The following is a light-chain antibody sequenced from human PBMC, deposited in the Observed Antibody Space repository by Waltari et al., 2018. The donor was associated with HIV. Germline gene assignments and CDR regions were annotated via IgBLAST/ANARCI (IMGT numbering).Light chain of an antibody. Sequence: QSALTQPPSASGSPGQSVTISCTGTSSDVGGYDYVSWYQPHPGKAPKLILYEVNKRRSGVPDRFSGYKDGNTASLTGSGLKYEDEAEYYCSSYAGSNNLGVFGGGTKLTVL. J-gene: IGLJ2*01. V-gene: IGLV2-8*01. CDR2: EVN. CDR3: SSYAGSNNLGV. CDR1: SSDVGGYDY.